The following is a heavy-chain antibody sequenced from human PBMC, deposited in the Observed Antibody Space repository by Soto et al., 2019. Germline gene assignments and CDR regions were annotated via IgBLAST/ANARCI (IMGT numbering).Heavy chain of an antibody. D-gene: IGHD3-9*01. CDR1: GYIFTNSY. CDR3: ARETDILTGFVIDY. J-gene: IGHJ4*02. V-gene: IGHV1-46*01. CDR2: INPSAGRT. Sequence: QVQLVQSGAEVQKPGASVRVSCKASGYIFTNSYLHWVRQAPGQGLEWMGIINPSAGRTNYAQNFQGRVTMTDDTSTSTVYMELSSLRSEDTAVYYCARETDILTGFVIDYWGQGTLVIVSS.